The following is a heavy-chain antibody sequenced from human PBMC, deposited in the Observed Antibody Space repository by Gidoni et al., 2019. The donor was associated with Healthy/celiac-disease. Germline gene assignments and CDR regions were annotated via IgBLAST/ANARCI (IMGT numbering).Heavy chain of an antibody. Sequence: QLQLQESGPGLVKPSETLSLTCPVSGGSISSSSYYWGWIRQPPGKGLEWIVSIYYSGSTYYNPSLKSRVTISVDTSKNQFSLKLSSVTAADTAVYYCARHLEQPAMEPRYGMDVWGQGTTVTVSS. D-gene: IGHD5-18*01. CDR3: ARHLEQPAMEPRYGMDV. V-gene: IGHV4-39*01. CDR2: IYYSGST. CDR1: GGSISSSSYY. J-gene: IGHJ6*02.